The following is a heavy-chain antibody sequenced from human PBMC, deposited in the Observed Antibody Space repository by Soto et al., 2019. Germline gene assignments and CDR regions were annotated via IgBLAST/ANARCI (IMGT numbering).Heavy chain of an antibody. CDR1: GGSISSSNW. CDR3: ARELVVGSYGMDV. J-gene: IGHJ6*02. Sequence: SETLSLTCPVSGGSISSSNWWSGVRQPPGKGLEWIGEIYHSGSTNYNPSLKSRVTISVDKSKNQFSLKLSSVTAADTAVYYCARELVVGSYGMDVWGQGTTVTVSS. D-gene: IGHD2-2*01. V-gene: IGHV4-4*02. CDR2: IYHSGST.